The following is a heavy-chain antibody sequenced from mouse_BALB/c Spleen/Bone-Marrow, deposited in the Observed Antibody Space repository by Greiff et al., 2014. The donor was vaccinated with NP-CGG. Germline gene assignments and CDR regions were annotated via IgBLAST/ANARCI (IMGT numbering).Heavy chain of an antibody. V-gene: IGHV5-6-3*01. CDR2: INSNGGST. CDR3: ARGNYGNYVDYFDY. CDR1: GFTFSSYG. J-gene: IGHJ2*01. Sequence: EVQVVESGGGLVQPGGSLKLSCAASGFTFSSYGMSWVRPTPDKRLELVASINSNGGSTYYPDSVKGRFTISRDNAKNTLSLQMSSLKSEDTAMYYCARGNYGNYVDYFDYWGQGTTLTVSS. D-gene: IGHD2-1*01.